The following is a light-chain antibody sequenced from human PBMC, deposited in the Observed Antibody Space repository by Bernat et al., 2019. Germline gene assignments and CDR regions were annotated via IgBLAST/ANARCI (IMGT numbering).Light chain of an antibody. J-gene: IGKJ2*01. CDR1: QSVSSN. CDR3: QQYNNWTPD. V-gene: IGKV3-15*01. Sequence: IVMTQSPATLSVSPGERATLSCRASQSVSSNLAWYQHKPGQAPRLLIHGASTRATGVPARFSGSGSGTEFTLTISSMQSEDFAVYYCQQYNNWTPDFGKGNKLEIK. CDR2: GAS.